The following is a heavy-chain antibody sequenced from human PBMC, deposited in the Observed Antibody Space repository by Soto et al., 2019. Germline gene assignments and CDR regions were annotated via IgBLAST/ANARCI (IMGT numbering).Heavy chain of an antibody. J-gene: IGHJ4*02. CDR1: GFTFSSYA. CDR3: AKGPIYDYVWGSYRKMQDY. Sequence: GGSLRLSCAASGFTFSSYAMSWVRQAPGKGLEWVSAISGSGGSTYYADSVKGRFTISRDNSKNTLYLQMNSLRAEDTAVYYCAKGPIYDYVWGSYRKMQDYWGQGTLVTVSS. CDR2: ISGSGGST. D-gene: IGHD3-16*02. V-gene: IGHV3-23*01.